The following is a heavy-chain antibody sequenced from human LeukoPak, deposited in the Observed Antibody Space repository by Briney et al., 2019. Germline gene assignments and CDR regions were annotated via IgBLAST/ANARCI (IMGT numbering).Heavy chain of an antibody. Sequence: ASVKVSCKASGYTFTGYYMHWVRQAPGQGLEWMGWINPNSGGTNYAQKFQGRVTMTRDTSISTAYMELSRLRSDDTAVYYCARRITHYYYYYMDVWGKGTTVTVSS. CDR2: INPNSGGT. D-gene: IGHD3-16*01. J-gene: IGHJ6*03. V-gene: IGHV1-2*02. CDR1: GYTFTGYY. CDR3: ARRITHYYYYYMDV.